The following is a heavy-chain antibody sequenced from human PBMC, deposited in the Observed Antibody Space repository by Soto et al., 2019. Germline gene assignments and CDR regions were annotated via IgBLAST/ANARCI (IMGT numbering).Heavy chain of an antibody. CDR3: ARYNRVGGYYLGSFDY. J-gene: IGHJ4*02. Sequence: ASVKVSCKASGGTFSSYAISWVRQAPGQGLEWMGGIIPIFGTANYAQKFQGRVTITADESTSTAYMELSSLRSEDTAVYYCARYNRVGGYYLGSFDYWGQGTLVTVSS. V-gene: IGHV1-69*13. CDR2: IIPIFGTA. D-gene: IGHD3-3*01. CDR1: GGTFSSYA.